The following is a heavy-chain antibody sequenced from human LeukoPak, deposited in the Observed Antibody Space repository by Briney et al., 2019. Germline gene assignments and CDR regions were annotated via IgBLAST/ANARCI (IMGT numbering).Heavy chain of an antibody. Sequence: ASVKVSCKASGYTFTSYDINWVRQATGQGLEWMGWMNPNSGNPGYAQKFQGRVTITRNTSISTAYMELSSLRSEDTAVYYCARAPPYYDFWSGYYRGYYFDYWGQGTLVTVSS. CDR3: ARAPPYYDFWSGYYRGYYFDY. D-gene: IGHD3-3*01. CDR2: MNPNSGNP. V-gene: IGHV1-8*03. CDR1: GYTFTSYD. J-gene: IGHJ4*02.